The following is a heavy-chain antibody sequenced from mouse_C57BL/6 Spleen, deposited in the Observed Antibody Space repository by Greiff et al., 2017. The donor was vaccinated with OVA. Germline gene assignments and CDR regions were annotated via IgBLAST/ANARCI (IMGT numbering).Heavy chain of an antibody. CDR3: ARHYYDGSSYIYARDY. V-gene: IGHV2-6-1*01. J-gene: IGHJ4*01. CDR2: IWSDGST. D-gene: IGHD1-1*01. CDR1: GFSLTSYG. Sequence: VQLQESGPGLVAPSQSLSITCTVSGFSLTSYGVHWVRQPPGTGLEWLVVIWSDGSTTYYSALKSGLSISKDNSKRQVFLKVNSLQTDDTAMYCCARHYYDGSSYIYARDYWGQGTSVTVSA.